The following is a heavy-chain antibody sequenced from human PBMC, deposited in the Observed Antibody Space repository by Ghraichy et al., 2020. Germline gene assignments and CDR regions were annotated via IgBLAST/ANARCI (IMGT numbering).Heavy chain of an antibody. V-gene: IGHV4-59*01. CDR1: GGSISSYY. J-gene: IGHJ6*02. CDR2: IYYSGST. Sequence: ESLNISFTVSGGSISSYYWSWIRQPPGKGLEWIGYIYYSGSTNYNPSLKSRVTISVDTSKNQFSLKLSSVTAADTAVYYCARGRAFVPAAAYYYYYYGMDVWGQGTTVTVSS. D-gene: IGHD2-2*01. CDR3: ARGRAFVPAAAYYYYYYGMDV.